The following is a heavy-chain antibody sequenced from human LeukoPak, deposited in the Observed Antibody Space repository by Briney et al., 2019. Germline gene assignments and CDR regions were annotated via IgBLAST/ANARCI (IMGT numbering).Heavy chain of an antibody. V-gene: IGHV1-18*01. J-gene: IGHJ4*02. CDR1: GYTFTSYG. D-gene: IGHD3-3*01. CDR2: ISAYNGNT. CDR3: ARQTYYDFWSGYASPEINFDY. Sequence: ASVKVSCKASGYTFTSYGISWLRQAPGQGLEWMGWISAYNGNTNYAQKLQGRVTMTTDTSTSTAYMELRSLRSDDTAVYYCARQTYYDFWSGYASPEINFDYWGQGTLVTVSS.